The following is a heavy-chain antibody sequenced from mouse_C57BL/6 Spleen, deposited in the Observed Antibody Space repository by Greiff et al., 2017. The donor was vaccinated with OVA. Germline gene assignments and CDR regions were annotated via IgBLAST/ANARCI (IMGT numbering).Heavy chain of an antibody. CDR3: AREDYYGSSHWYFDV. V-gene: IGHV1-4*01. CDR1: GYTFTSYT. Sequence: QVQLKESGAELARPGASVKMSCKASGYTFTSYTMHWVKQRPGQGLEWIGYINPSSGYTKYNQKFKDKATLTADKSSSTAYMQLSSLTSEDSAVYYCAREDYYGSSHWYFDVWGTGTTVTVSS. CDR2: INPSSGYT. D-gene: IGHD1-1*01. J-gene: IGHJ1*03.